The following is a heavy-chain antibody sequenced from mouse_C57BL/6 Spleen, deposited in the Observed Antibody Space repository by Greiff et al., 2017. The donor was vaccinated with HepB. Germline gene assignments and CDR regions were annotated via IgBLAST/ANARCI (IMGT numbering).Heavy chain of an antibody. CDR3: AAIYYDYDGFDY. J-gene: IGHJ2*01. V-gene: IGHV1-7*01. D-gene: IGHD2-4*01. CDR2: INPSSGYT. Sequence: VQGVESGAELAKPGASVKLSCKASGYTFTSYWMHWVKQRPGQGLEWIGYINPSSGYTKYNQKFKDKATLTADKSSSTAYMQLSSLTYEDSAVYYCAAIYYDYDGFDYWGQGTTLTVSS. CDR1: GYTFTSYW.